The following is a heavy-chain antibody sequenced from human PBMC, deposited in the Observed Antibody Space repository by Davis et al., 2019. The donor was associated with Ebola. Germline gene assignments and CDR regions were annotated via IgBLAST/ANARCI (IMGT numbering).Heavy chain of an antibody. D-gene: IGHD6-6*01. Sequence: PGGSLRLSCAASGFTFSSYSMNWVRQAPGKGLEWVSSISSSSSYIYYADSVKGRFTISRDNAKNSLYLQMNSLRAEDTAVYYCARDEGPTASIAARVEWFDPWGQGTLVTVSS. CDR2: ISSSSSYI. CDR3: ARDEGPTASIAARVEWFDP. CDR1: GFTFSSYS. V-gene: IGHV3-21*01. J-gene: IGHJ5*02.